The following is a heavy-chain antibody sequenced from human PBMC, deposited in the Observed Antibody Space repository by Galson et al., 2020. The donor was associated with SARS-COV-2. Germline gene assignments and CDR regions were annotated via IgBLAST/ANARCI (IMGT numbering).Heavy chain of an antibody. D-gene: IGHD2-21*01. CDR3: AKDPSVAVLRSGHTFDI. Sequence: GGSLRLSCAASGFTFSTYGMHWVRQAPGKGLEWVATTSYDGSNKYYADSVKGRFTISRDNSKNTLYLQMNSLRPEDTAVYYCAKDPSVAVLRSGHTFDIWAQGTMVTVSS. V-gene: IGHV3-30*18. CDR2: TSYDGSNK. CDR1: GFTFSTYG. J-gene: IGHJ3*02.